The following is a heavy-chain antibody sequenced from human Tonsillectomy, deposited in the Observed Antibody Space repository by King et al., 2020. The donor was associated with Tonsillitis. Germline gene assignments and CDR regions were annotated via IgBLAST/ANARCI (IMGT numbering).Heavy chain of an antibody. V-gene: IGHV4-59*01. Sequence: QLQESGPGLVKPSETLSLTCTVSGGSINSYFWTWIRQPPGKGLEWIGYIDYSGATKYHTGTTNQNPSLKSRVTISVDTSKNQFSLKLKSVTAADTAVYYCATNSSNRYYFDHWGQGTLVSVSS. D-gene: IGHD6-19*01. CDR2: IDYSGATKYHTGTT. J-gene: IGHJ4*02. CDR3: ATNSSNRYYFDH. CDR1: GGSINSYF.